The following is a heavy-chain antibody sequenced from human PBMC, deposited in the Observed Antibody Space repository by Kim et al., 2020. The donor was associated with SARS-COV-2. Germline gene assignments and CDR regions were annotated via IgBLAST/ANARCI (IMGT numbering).Heavy chain of an antibody. CDR1: GYTFTNFD. D-gene: IGHD6-13*01. V-gene: IGHV1-8*01. CDR3: AKVGSNRANWFDS. J-gene: IGHJ5*01. CDR2: MNPNTGNA. Sequence: ASVKVSCKASGYTFTNFDIDWVRQATGQGLEWMGWMNPNTGNAAYAQNFQGRVTMTRDTSIGTAYMELSSLRSDDTAVYFCAKVGSNRANWFDSWGQGTLLTVSS.